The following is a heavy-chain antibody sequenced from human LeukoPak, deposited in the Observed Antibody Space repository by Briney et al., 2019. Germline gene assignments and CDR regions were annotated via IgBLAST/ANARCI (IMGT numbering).Heavy chain of an antibody. J-gene: IGHJ4*02. CDR3: ARGPGVRRPFDY. CDR2: IYYSGST. D-gene: IGHD1-1*01. Sequence: SQTLSLTCTVSGGSISSGDYYWSWIRQPPGKGLEWIGYIYYSGSTYYNPSLKSRVTISVVTSKNQFSLKLSSVTAADTAVYYCARGPGVRRPFDYWGQGTLVTVSS. V-gene: IGHV4-30-4*01. CDR1: GGSISSGDYY.